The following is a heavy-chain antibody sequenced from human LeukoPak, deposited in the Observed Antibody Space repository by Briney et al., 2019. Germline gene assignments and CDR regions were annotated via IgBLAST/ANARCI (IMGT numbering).Heavy chain of an antibody. CDR1: GGSISSSNYY. D-gene: IGHD3-22*01. J-gene: IGHJ3*02. Sequence: PSETLSLTCTVSGGSISSSNYYWGWISQPPGKGLEWIGSIYYSGSTYYNPSLKSRVTISVDTSKKQFSLKLSSVTAADTAVYYCAGDGDSSGPRFEAFDIWGQGTMVTVSS. CDR3: AGDGDSSGPRFEAFDI. V-gene: IGHV4-39*01. CDR2: IYYSGST.